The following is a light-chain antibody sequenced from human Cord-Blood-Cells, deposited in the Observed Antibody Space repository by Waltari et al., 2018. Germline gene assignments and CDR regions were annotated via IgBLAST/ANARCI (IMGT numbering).Light chain of an antibody. V-gene: IGLV5-45*01. CDR3: MIWHSSAWV. J-gene: IGLJ3*02. CDR2: YKSDSDR. Sequence: QAVLPQPASVSASPGASPSLTCTLRSGINVATYRRYWHPQPPGSRPQYRLRYKSDSDRQQGSGVPSRFSGSKDASANAGILLISGLQSEDEADYYCMIWHSSAWVFGGGTKLTVL. CDR1: SGINVATYR.